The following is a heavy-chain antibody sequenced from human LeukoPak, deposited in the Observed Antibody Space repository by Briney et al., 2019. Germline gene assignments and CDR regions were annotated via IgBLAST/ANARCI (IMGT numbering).Heavy chain of an antibody. J-gene: IGHJ3*02. CDR2: INPNSGGT. CDR1: GYAFTSYD. CDR3: ARDRHQDAFDI. V-gene: IGHV1-2*02. Sequence: ASVKVSCKASGYAFTSYDINWVRQATGQGLEWMGWINPNSGGTNYAQKFQGRVTMTRDTSISTAYMELSRLRSDDTAVYYCARDRHQDAFDIWGQGTMVTVSS.